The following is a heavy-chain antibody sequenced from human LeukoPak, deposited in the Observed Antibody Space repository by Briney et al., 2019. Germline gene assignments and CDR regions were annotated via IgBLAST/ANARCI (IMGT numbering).Heavy chain of an antibody. CDR2: INHSGST. D-gene: IGHD2-21*02. J-gene: IGHJ4*02. CDR1: GGSFSGYY. V-gene: IGHV4-34*01. Sequence: SETLSLTCAVYGGSFSGYYWSWIRQPPGKGLEWIGEINHSGSTNYNPSLKSRVTISVDTSKSQFSLKLSSVTAADTAVYYCASYYCGGDCYSFGTIDYWGQGTLVTVSS. CDR3: ASYYCGGDCYSFGTIDY.